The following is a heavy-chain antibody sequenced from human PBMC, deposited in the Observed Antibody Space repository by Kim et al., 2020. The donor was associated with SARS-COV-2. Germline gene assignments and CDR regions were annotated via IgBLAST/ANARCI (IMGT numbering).Heavy chain of an antibody. CDR3: ARDGGGLGV. CDR2: GSSV. Sequence: GSSVTYADAVKGRFTISRDNAKNPLFLQMNSLRAEDAAVYFCARDGGGLGVWGQGTTVTVSS. J-gene: IGHJ6*01. V-gene: IGHV3-74*01.